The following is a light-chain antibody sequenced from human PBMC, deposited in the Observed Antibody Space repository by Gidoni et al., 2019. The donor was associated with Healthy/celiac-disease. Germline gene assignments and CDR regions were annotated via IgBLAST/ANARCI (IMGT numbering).Light chain of an antibody. Sequence: EIVLTQSPGTLSLSPGERATLSCRASQSVSSSYLAWDQQKPGQAPRLLIYGASSRATGIPDRFSGSWSGTDFTLTISRLEPEDFAVYYCQQYGSSLWTFXQXTKVXIK. CDR2: GAS. CDR3: QQYGSSLWT. CDR1: QSVSSSY. J-gene: IGKJ1*01. V-gene: IGKV3-20*01.